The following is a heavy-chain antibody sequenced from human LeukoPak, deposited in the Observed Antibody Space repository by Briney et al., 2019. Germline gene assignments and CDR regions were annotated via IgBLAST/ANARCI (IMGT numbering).Heavy chain of an antibody. CDR3: ARIRYYYGSGSYSLGY. CDR2: INPNSGGT. V-gene: IGHV1-2*02. D-gene: IGHD3-10*01. Sequence: ASVKVSCKASGYTFTAYYMHWVRQAPGQGLEWMGWINPNSGGTNYAQKFQGRVTMTRDTSISTAYMELSSLRSDGTAVYYCARIRYYYGSGSYSLGYWGQGTLVTVSS. J-gene: IGHJ4*02. CDR1: GYTFTAYY.